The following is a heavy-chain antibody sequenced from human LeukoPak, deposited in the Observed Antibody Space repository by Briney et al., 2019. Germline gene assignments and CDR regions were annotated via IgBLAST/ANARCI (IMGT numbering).Heavy chain of an antibody. CDR3: AGGYYFDY. CDR2: IRYDGSNK. V-gene: IGHV3-30*02. D-gene: IGHD6-13*01. J-gene: IGHJ4*02. Sequence: GGSLRLSCAASGFTFSSYWMSWVRQAPGKGLEWVAFIRYDGSNKYYADSVKGRFTISRDNSKNTLYLQMNSLRAEDTAVYYCAGGYYFDYWGQGTLVTVSS. CDR1: GFTFSSYW.